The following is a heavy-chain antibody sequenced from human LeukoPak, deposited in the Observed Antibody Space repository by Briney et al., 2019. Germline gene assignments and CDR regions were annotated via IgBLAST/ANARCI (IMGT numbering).Heavy chain of an antibody. CDR3: ARSSVSYSSSWEFDY. CDR1: GGSISSYY. Sequence: PSETLSLTCTVSGGSISSYYWSWIRQPAGKGLEWIGRIYTSGSTNYNPSLKSRVTMSVHTSKNQFSLRLSSVTAADTAVYYCARSSVSYSSSWEFDYWGQGTLVTVSS. CDR2: IYTSGST. V-gene: IGHV4-4*07. D-gene: IGHD6-13*01. J-gene: IGHJ4*02.